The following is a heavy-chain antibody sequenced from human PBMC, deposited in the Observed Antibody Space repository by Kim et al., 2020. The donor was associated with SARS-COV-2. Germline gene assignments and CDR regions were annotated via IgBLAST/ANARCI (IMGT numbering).Heavy chain of an antibody. CDR3: ARRPYCSGSDCYSFTTGWFDP. J-gene: IGHJ5*02. V-gene: IGHV5-51*01. CDR1: GYTFTNYW. CDR2: IYPDNSDT. D-gene: IGHD2-15*01. Sequence: GESLKISCKGSGYTFTNYWIGWVRQMPGRGLEWMAIIYPDNSDTRYSPSFQGQVTISADKSISTAYLHWRSLKASDSAMYYCARRPYCSGSDCYSFTTGWFDPCGQGTLVTVSS.